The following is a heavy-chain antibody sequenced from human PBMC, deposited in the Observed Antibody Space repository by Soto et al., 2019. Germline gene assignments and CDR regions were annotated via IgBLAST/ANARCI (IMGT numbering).Heavy chain of an antibody. J-gene: IGHJ4*02. CDR1: GFTFSSHV. D-gene: IGHD2-15*01. CDR2: ISGTGGT. CDR3: AKDRRGAYCSGGICYSPDY. V-gene: IGHV3-23*01. Sequence: ESGGGLVQPGGSLRLSCAVSGFTFSSHVMSWVRQAPGKGLEWVSAISGTGGTYYADSVKGRFTTSRDNSKNALYLQMNNLRDEDTAVYYCAKDRRGAYCSGGICYSPDYWGQGTLVIVSS.